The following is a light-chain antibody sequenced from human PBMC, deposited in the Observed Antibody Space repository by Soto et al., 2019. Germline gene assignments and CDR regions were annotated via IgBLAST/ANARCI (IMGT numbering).Light chain of an antibody. CDR1: PSISFY. V-gene: IGKV3-11*01. J-gene: IGKJ5*01. CDR2: DAS. Sequence: PGKRATLSFRPTPSISFYLPWYQHKPGHAPRLLIYDASNRSTGIPARFSGSGYWTDFTLTISSLDDDDFAYYCWQRSSNRPTFGQGTRLEIK. CDR3: QRSSNRPT.